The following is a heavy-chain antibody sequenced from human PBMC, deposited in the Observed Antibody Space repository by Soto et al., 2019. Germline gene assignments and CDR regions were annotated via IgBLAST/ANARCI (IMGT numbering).Heavy chain of an antibody. J-gene: IGHJ1*01. V-gene: IGHV3-33*01. CDR3: AIDGRAAAGTGYFQH. CDR1: GFTFSSYG. D-gene: IGHD6-13*01. CDR2: IWYDGSNK. Sequence: QVQLVESGGGVVQPGRSLRLSCAASGFTFSSYGMHWVRQAPGKGLEWVAVIWYDGSNKYYADSVKGRFTISRDNSKNTLYLQMNSLRAEDTAVYYCAIDGRAAAGTGYFQHWGQGTLVTVSS.